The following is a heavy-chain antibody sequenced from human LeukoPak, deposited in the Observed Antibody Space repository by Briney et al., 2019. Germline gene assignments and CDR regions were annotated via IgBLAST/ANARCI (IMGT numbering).Heavy chain of an antibody. D-gene: IGHD3-10*01. CDR1: GYTFTAYN. CDR3: ARGMGAGTYRRFDF. CDR2: ITPNSGTT. Sequence: ASVKVSCKASGYTFTAYNIHWMRQAPGQGPEWMGWITPNSGTTNYAQQFQGRVTMTRDTSISTAYMELNNLISDDTAVYYCARGMGAGTYRRFDFWGQGTLVTVSS. V-gene: IGHV1-2*02. J-gene: IGHJ4*02.